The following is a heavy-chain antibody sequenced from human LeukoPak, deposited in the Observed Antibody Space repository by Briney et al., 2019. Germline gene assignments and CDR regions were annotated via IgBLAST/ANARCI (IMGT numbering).Heavy chain of an antibody. CDR2: IIPIFGTA. CDR3: ARAPWRQLVRGLYYYMDV. CDR1: GGTFSSYA. V-gene: IGHV1-69*05. Sequence: ASVKVSCKASGGTFSSYAISWVRQAPGQGLEWMGGIIPIFGTANYAQKFQGRVTITTDESTSTAYMELSSLRSEDTAVYYCARAPWRQLVRGLYYYMDVWGKGTTVTVSS. J-gene: IGHJ6*03. D-gene: IGHD6-13*01.